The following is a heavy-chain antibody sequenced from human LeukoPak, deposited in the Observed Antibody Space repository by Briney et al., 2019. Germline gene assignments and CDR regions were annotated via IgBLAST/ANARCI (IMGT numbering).Heavy chain of an antibody. D-gene: IGHD2-21*01. J-gene: IGHJ4*02. CDR3: ARGAAVVGNDDY. V-gene: IGHV1-18*01. Sequence: SVEVSCKTSGYTFTNYGVSWVRPAPGQGLEWMGWISAYNGNTKYAQKFQGRVTLTTDTSTNTGYMELRSLRSDDTAVYYCARGAAVVGNDDYWGQGTLVTVSS. CDR2: ISAYNGNT. CDR1: GYTFTNYG.